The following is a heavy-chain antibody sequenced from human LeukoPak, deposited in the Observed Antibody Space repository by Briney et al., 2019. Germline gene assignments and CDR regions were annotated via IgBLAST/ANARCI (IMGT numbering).Heavy chain of an antibody. D-gene: IGHD6-19*01. J-gene: IGHJ4*02. CDR3: ARGTSSGWYSDYYFDY. V-gene: IGHV1-18*01. CDR1: GYTFTSYG. CDR2: ISAYNGNT. Sequence: ASVKVSCKASGYTFTSYGISWVRQAPGQGLEWMGWISAYNGNTNYAQKLQGRVTMTTETSTSTAYMELRSLRSDDTAVYYRARGTSSGWYSDYYFDYWGQGTLVTVSS.